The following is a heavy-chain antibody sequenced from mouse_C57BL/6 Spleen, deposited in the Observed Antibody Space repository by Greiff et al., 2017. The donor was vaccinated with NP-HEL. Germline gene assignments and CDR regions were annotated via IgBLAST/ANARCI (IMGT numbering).Heavy chain of an antibody. CDR1: GFNIKNTY. D-gene: IGHD1-1*01. V-gene: IGHV14-3*01. CDR2: IDPANGNT. CDR3: ACFITTVVAPFDY. Sequence: VQLQQSVAELVRPGASVKLSCTASGFNIKNTYMHWVKQSPEQGLEWIGRIDPANGNTKYAPKFQGKATITADTSSNTAYLQLSSLTSEDTAIYSCACFITTVVAPFDYWGQGTTLTVSS. J-gene: IGHJ2*01.